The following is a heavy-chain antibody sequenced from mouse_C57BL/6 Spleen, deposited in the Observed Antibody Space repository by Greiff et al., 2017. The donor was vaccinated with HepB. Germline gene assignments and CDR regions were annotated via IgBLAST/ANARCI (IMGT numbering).Heavy chain of an antibody. V-gene: IGHV1-52*01. CDR1: GYTFTSYW. D-gene: IGHD3-3*01. CDR3: ASGGGDSYYFDY. CDR2: IDPSDSET. J-gene: IGHJ2*01. Sequence: VKLQQPGAELVRPGSSVKLSCKASGYTFTSYWMHWVKQRPIQGLEWIGNIDPSDSETHYNQKFKDKATLTVDKSSSTAYMQLSSLTSEDSAVYYCASGGGDSYYFDYWGQGTTLTVSS.